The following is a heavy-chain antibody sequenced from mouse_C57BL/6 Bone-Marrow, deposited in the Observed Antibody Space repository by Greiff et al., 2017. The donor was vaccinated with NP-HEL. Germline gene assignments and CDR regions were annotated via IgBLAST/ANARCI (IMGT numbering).Heavy chain of an antibody. V-gene: IGHV1-42*01. CDR3: AISSHYYGSRDYYAMDY. Sequence: EVQLQQSGPELVKPGASVKISCKASGYSFTGYYMNWVKQSPEKSLEWIGEINPSTGGTTYNQKFKAKATLTVDKSSSTAYMQLKSLTSEDSAVYYCAISSHYYGSRDYYAMDYWGQGTSVTVSS. J-gene: IGHJ4*01. CDR1: GYSFTGYY. CDR2: INPSTGGT. D-gene: IGHD1-1*01.